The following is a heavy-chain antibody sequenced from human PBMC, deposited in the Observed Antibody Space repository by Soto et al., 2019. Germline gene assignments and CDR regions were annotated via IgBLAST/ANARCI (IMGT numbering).Heavy chain of an antibody. Sequence: GGSLRLSCAAPGFTFSSYAMGWVRQAPGKGLEWVSAISGSGGSTYYADSAKGRFTISRDNSKNTLYLQMNSLRAEDTAVYYSARVFRNYYYMDVWGKGTTVTVSS. CDR2: ISGSGGST. J-gene: IGHJ6*03. V-gene: IGHV3-23*01. CDR1: GFTFSSYA. D-gene: IGHD3-9*01. CDR3: ARVFRNYYYMDV.